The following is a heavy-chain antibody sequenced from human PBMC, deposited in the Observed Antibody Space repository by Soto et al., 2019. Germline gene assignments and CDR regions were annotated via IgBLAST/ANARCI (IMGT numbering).Heavy chain of an antibody. CDR2: IYHSGST. D-gene: IGHD1-26*01. CDR1: GYSISSGYY. Sequence: SETLSLTCAVSGYSISSGYYWGWIRQPPGKGLEWIGSIYHSGSTYYNLSLRSRVTISVDTSKNQFSLKLSSVTAADTAVYYCARTIVGATSDIFALGYWGQGTLVTVSS. CDR3: ARTIVGATSDIFALGY. V-gene: IGHV4-38-2*01. J-gene: IGHJ4*02.